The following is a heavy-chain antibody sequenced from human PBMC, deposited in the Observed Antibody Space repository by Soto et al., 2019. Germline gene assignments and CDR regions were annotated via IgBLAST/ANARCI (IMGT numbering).Heavy chain of an antibody. CDR2: IIPIFGTA. Sequence: SVKVSCKASGGTFSSYAISWVRQAPGQGLEWMGGIIPIFGTANYAQKFQGRVTITADESTSTAYMELSSLRSEDTAVYYCARDPGEIFGVALYNWFDPWGQGTLVTVSS. V-gene: IGHV1-69*13. D-gene: IGHD3-3*01. J-gene: IGHJ5*02. CDR3: ARDPGEIFGVALYNWFDP. CDR1: GGTFSSYA.